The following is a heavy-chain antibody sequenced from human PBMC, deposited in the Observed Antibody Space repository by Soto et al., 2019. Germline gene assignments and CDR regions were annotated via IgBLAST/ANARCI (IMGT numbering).Heavy chain of an antibody. CDR1: GGTFSSYA. CDR2: IIPIFGTA. V-gene: IGHV1-69*01. Sequence: QVQLVQSGAEVKKPGSSVKVSCKASGGTFSSYAISWVRQAPGQGLEWMGGIIPIFGTANYAQKFQGRVTITADESTSTAYMELSSLRSEDTAVYYCARLPDDYGDYVEGYWGQGTLVTFSS. D-gene: IGHD4-17*01. CDR3: ARLPDDYGDYVEGY. J-gene: IGHJ4*02.